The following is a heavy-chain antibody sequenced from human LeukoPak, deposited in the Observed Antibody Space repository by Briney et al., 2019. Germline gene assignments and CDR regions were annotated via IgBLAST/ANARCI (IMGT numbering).Heavy chain of an antibody. J-gene: IGHJ4*02. V-gene: IGHV1-2*02. CDR3: ARVTLDIVATTPDY. Sequence: ASVKVSCKASGYTFTGYYMHWVRQAPGQGLEWMGWINPNSGGTNYAQKFQGRVTMTRDTSISTAYMELGRLRSDDTAVYYCARVTLDIVATTPDYWGQGTLVTVSS. CDR2: INPNSGGT. CDR1: GYTFTGYY. D-gene: IGHD5-12*01.